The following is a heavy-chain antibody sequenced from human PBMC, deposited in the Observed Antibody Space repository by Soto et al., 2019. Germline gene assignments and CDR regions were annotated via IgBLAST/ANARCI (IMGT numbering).Heavy chain of an antibody. J-gene: IGHJ6*02. D-gene: IGHD3-22*01. CDR3: AKGGLYYYDSSGYYNWYYYGMDV. Sequence: GSLRLSCAASGFTFSSYGMHWVRQAPGKGLEWVAVISYDGSNKYYADSVKGRFTISRDNSKNTLYLQMNSLRAEDTAVYYCAKGGLYYYDSSGYYNWYYYGMDVWGQGTTVTVSS. CDR2: ISYDGSNK. V-gene: IGHV3-30*18. CDR1: GFTFSSYG.